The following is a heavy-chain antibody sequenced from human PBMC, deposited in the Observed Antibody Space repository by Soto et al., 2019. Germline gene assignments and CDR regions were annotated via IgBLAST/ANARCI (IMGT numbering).Heavy chain of an antibody. J-gene: IGHJ6*02. CDR1: GFTFSSYG. Sequence: GGSLRLSCAASGFTFSSYGMNWVRQAPGKGLEWVSRISSNGSSTCYADSVKGRFTISRDNAKNTLYLQMNSLRAEDTSVYYCARAIHYYYYRIDYWGQGTTVTVSS. CDR3: ARAIHYYYYRIDY. CDR2: ISSNGSST. V-gene: IGHV3-74*01.